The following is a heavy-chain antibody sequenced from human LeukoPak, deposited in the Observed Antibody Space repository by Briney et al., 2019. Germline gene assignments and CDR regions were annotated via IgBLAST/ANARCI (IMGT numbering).Heavy chain of an antibody. CDR3: ARGDSGSLDY. CDR2: IYYSGST. J-gene: IGHJ4*02. CDR1: GGSISSDY. Sequence: SETLSLTCTVSGGSISSDYWSWIRQPPGKGLEWIGYIYYSGSTNYNPSLKSRVTISVDTSKNQFSLKLSSVTAADTAVYYCARGDSGSLDYWGQGTLVTVSS. D-gene: IGHD1-26*01. V-gene: IGHV4-59*08.